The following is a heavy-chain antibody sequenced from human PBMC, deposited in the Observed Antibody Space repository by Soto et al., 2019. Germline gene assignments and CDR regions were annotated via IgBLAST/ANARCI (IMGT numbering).Heavy chain of an antibody. J-gene: IGHJ4*02. CDR3: ATLASITIFGVDIGGLXY. D-gene: IGHD3-3*01. CDR1: GGSISSSSYY. Sequence: SETLSLTCTVSGGSISSSSYYWGWIRQPPGKGLEWIGSIYYSGSTYYNPSLKSRVTISVDTSKNQFSLKLSSVTAADTAVYYCATLASITIFGVDIGGLXYWSQGTLVTVSS. V-gene: IGHV4-39*01. CDR2: IYYSGST.